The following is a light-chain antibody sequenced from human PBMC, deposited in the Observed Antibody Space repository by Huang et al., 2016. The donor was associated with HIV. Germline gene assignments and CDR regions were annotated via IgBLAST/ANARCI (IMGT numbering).Light chain of an antibody. CDR3: QQRSNWRIT. CDR1: QSVSSY. V-gene: IGKV3-11*01. CDR2: DAS. J-gene: IGKJ4*01. Sequence: EIVLTQSPATLSLSPGERATLSCRASQSVSSYLAWYQQKPGQAPRLLIYDASSRATGIPARFSGSGSGTDVTLTISSLEPEDFAVYYCQQRSNWRITFGGGTKVEIK.